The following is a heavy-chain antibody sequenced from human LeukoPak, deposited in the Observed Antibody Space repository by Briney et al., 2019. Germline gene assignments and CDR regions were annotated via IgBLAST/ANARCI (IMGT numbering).Heavy chain of an antibody. CDR2: ISGSGVRT. Sequence: GGSLRLSCAASGFTFGSYAMSWVRQAPGKGLEWVSAISGSGVRTYYADSVKGRFTISRDNSKNTLYLQMNSLRAEDTAVYYCARDGGYGGNPNDAFDMWGQGTMVTVSS. V-gene: IGHV3-23*01. D-gene: IGHD4-23*01. CDR3: ARDGGYGGNPNDAFDM. J-gene: IGHJ3*02. CDR1: GFTFGSYA.